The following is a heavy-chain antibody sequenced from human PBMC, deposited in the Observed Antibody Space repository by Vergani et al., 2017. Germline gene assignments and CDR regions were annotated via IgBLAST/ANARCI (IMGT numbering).Heavy chain of an antibody. Sequence: VEAGGGLVQPGGSLRLSCTASGFTFQAFAFHWVRQVSGRGLEGVSGIDRYYGVKNGNSFEGRFSISRDNAKKAVFLQMNNLRHEDTALYFCVKDNDYDADGPFYLWGRGTLVTVSS. J-gene: IGHJ2*01. V-gene: IGHV3-9*01. CDR1: GFTFQAFA. D-gene: IGHD3-16*01. CDR2: IDRYYGVK. CDR3: VKDNDYDADGPFYL.